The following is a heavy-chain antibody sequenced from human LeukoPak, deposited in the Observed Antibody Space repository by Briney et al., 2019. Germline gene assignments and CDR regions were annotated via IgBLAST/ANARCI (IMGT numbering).Heavy chain of an antibody. Sequence: PGGSLRLSCAASGFTFSSYSMNWVRQAPGKGLEWVSSISSNSNYMYYAASVKGRFTIYRDNAKNSLYMQMNSLRAEDTAVYYCASWYYYGSGSFLLWGQGTLVTVSS. CDR1: GFTFSSYS. CDR3: ASWYYYGSGSFLL. D-gene: IGHD3-10*01. CDR2: ISSNSNYM. V-gene: IGHV3-21*01. J-gene: IGHJ4*02.